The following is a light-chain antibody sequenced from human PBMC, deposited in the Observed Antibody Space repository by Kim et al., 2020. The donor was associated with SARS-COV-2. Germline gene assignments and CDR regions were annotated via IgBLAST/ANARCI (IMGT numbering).Light chain of an antibody. CDR2: TNN. V-gene: IGLV1-44*01. Sequence: GQRVAIACSGSSSNVGSNTVNWYQHLPGTAPKLLIYTNNQRPSGVPDRFSGSKSGTSASLAISGLQSEDEADYYCAAWDDSLNGWVFGGGTQLTVL. CDR3: AAWDDSLNGWV. J-gene: IGLJ3*02. CDR1: SSNVGSNT.